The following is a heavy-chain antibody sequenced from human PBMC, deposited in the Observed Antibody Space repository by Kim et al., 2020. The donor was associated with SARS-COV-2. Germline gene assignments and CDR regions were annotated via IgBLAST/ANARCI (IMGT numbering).Heavy chain of an antibody. D-gene: IGHD2-2*01. Sequence: YADSVKGRFTTSRDNSKNTLYLQMNSRRAEDAAVYYCVKGRTSARYSFDYWGHGSLVTVSS. J-gene: IGHJ4*01. CDR3: VKGRTSARYSFDY. V-gene: IGHV3-23*01.